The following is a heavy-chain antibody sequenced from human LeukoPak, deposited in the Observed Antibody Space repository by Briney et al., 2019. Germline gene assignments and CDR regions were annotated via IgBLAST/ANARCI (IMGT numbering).Heavy chain of an antibody. Sequence: GSLRLSCAASGFTFSSYVMNWVRQAPGKGLEWVSVISVGGGSTYYADSVKGRFTISRDNSKNTLFLQMNSLRAEDTAVYYCAKGGYCSSTSCYVGWFDPWGQGTLVTVST. CDR2: ISVGGGST. V-gene: IGHV3-23*01. D-gene: IGHD2-2*01. CDR3: AKGGYCSSTSCYVGWFDP. CDR1: GFTFSSYV. J-gene: IGHJ5*02.